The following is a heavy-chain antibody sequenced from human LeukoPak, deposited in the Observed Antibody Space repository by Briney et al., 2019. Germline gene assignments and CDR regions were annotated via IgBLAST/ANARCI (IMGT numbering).Heavy chain of an antibody. D-gene: IGHD1-26*01. J-gene: IGHJ4*02. CDR3: AREGSGSYNRPFDY. V-gene: IGHV4-39*07. CDR1: GGSISSTRYY. CDR2: IYTSGST. Sequence: NPSETLSLTCTVSGGSISSTRYYWGWIRQPPGKGLEWIGSIYTSGSTNYNPSLKSRVTMSVDTSKNQFSLKLSSVTAADTAVYYCAREGSGSYNRPFDYWGQGTLVTVSS.